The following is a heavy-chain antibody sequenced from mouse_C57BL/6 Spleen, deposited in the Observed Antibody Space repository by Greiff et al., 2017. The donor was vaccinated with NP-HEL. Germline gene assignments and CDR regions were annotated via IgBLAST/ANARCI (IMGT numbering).Heavy chain of an antibody. D-gene: IGHD1-1*01. Sequence: QVQLQQPGAELVKPGASVKLSCKASGYTFTSYWMHWVKQRPGRGLEWIGRIDPNSGGTKYNEKFTSKATLTVYKPSSTANKQLNSLPSEDSAVYYCARADLITTVVAPWEYWGQGTSVTVSS. V-gene: IGHV1-72*01. J-gene: IGHJ4*01. CDR3: ARADLITTVVAPWEY. CDR2: IDPNSGGT. CDR1: GYTFTSYW.